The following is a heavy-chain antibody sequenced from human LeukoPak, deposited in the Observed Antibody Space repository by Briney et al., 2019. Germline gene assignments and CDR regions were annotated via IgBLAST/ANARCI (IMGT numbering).Heavy chain of an antibody. Sequence: GGSLRLSCAASGFTFSNTWMSWVRQAPGKGLEWVGRIRSKPDGGTADYAAPVKGRFSMSRDDSKNTLYLQMNSLKTGDTAVYYCTRDLGAYAQWGQGTLVTVSS. V-gene: IGHV3-15*01. J-gene: IGHJ4*02. CDR3: TRDLGAYAQ. CDR1: GFTFSNTW. D-gene: IGHD1-26*01. CDR2: IRSKPDGGTA.